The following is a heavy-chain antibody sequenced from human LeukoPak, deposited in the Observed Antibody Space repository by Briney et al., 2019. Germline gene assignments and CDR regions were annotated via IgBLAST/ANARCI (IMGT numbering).Heavy chain of an antibody. Sequence: GASVKVSCKASGYTFTGYYMHWVRQAPGQGLEWMGWINPNSGGTNYAQKFQGRVTMTRDTSISTAYMELSRLRSDDTAVYYCARGMGGYSYAAPPYFDYWGQGTLVTVSS. CDR1: GYTFTGYY. V-gene: IGHV1-2*02. D-gene: IGHD5-18*01. J-gene: IGHJ4*02. CDR3: ARGMGGYSYAAPPYFDY. CDR2: INPNSGGT.